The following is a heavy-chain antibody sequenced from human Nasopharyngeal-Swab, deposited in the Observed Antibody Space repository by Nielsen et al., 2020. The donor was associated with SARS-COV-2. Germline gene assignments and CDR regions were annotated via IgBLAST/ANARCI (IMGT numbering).Heavy chain of an antibody. D-gene: IGHD1-26*01. CDR2: IYYSGST. CDR1: GGSISSYY. CDR3: ARTRVGANYYYYYYMDV. Sequence: SATLSRTGTGSGGSISSYYWSWIRQPPGKGLEWIGYIYYSGSTNYNPSLKSRVTISVDTSKNQFSLKLSSVTAADTAVYYCARTRVGANYYYYYYMDVWGKGTTVTVSS. J-gene: IGHJ6*03. V-gene: IGHV4-59*01.